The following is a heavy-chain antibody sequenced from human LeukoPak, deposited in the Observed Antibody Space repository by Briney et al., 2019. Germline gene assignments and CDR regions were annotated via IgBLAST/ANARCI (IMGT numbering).Heavy chain of an antibody. J-gene: IGHJ4*02. CDR1: GGSISSSSYY. CDR3: ARRVVGPTGGGIDY. Sequence: SETLSLTCTVSGGSISSSSYYWGWIRQPPGKGLEWIGSIYYSGSTYYNPSLKSRVTISVDTSKNQFSLKLSSVTAADTAVYYCARRVVGPTGGGIDYWGQGTLVTVSS. CDR2: IYYSGST. D-gene: IGHD1-26*01. V-gene: IGHV4-39*01.